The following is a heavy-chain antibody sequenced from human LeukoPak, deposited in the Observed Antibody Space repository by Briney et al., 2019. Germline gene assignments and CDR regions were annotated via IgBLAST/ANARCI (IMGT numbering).Heavy chain of an antibody. CDR1: GFTFSSYA. J-gene: IGHJ4*02. V-gene: IGHV3-23*01. CDR3: AKDITILYYIDY. D-gene: IGHD3-3*01. Sequence: GGSLRLSCAASGFTFSSYAMRWLRQAPGKGLEWVSAISGSGGSTYYADSVKGRFTISRDNSKNTLYLQMNSLRAEDTAVYYCAKDITILYYIDYWGQGTLVTVSS. CDR2: ISGSGGST.